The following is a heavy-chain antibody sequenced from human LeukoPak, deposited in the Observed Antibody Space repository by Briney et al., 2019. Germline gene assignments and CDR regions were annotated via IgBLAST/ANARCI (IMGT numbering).Heavy chain of an antibody. CDR3: ARHNARLRGWIGEVDY. Sequence: PSETLSLTRSVSGGSINNYYWSWIRQPPGKGLEWIAYIYYSGSTNYNPSLKSRVTISVDTSKNQFSLMLSSVTAADTAVYYCARHNARLRGWIGEVDYWGQGALVTVSS. CDR1: GGSINNYY. D-gene: IGHD3-10*01. CDR2: IYYSGST. V-gene: IGHV4-59*08. J-gene: IGHJ4*02.